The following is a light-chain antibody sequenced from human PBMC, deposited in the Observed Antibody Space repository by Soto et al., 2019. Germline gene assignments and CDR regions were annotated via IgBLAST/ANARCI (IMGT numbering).Light chain of an antibody. CDR1: QSVSSD. J-gene: IGKJ4*01. V-gene: IGKV3-11*01. CDR2: DAS. CDR3: QQRCNSLP. Sequence: EIVLTQSPATLSLSPGERATLSCRASQSVSSDLAWFQQKSGQSPRLLIYDASSRATGIPARFSGSGSGTNFTLPISILEPEDFAVYYCQQRCNSLPFGGGTKVDIK.